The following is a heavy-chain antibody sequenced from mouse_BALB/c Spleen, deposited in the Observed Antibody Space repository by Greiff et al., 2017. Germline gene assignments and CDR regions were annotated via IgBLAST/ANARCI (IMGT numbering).Heavy chain of an antibody. CDR1: GYTFTSYT. V-gene: IGHV1-4*01. CDR3: ARYLTTATYYAMDY. Sequence: QVQLQQSGAELARPGASVKMSCKASGYTFTSYTMHWVKQRPGQGLEWIGYINPSSGYTNYNQKFKDKATLTADKSSSTAYMQLSSLTSEDSAVYYCARYLTTATYYAMDYWGQGTSVTVSS. J-gene: IGHJ4*01. CDR2: INPSSGYT. D-gene: IGHD1-2*01.